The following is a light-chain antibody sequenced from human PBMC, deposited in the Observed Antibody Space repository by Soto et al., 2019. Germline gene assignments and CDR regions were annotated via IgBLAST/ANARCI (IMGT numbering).Light chain of an antibody. CDR3: QQSNSYPWT. J-gene: IGKJ1*01. CDR1: QNISPY. Sequence: IQMTQSPSTLSASAGDRVTITCRANQNISPYLAWYQQKPGKAPKLLIYMASSLQSGVPSRFSGSGSGTEFTLTISSLQPDDFATYYCQQSNSYPWTFGQGTQVDIK. V-gene: IGKV1-5*03. CDR2: MAS.